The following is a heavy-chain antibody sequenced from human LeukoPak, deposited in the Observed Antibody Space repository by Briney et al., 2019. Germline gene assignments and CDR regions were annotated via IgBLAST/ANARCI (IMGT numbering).Heavy chain of an antibody. J-gene: IGHJ5*02. Sequence: LETLSLTCTVSGGSISSYYWSWIRQPAGKGLEWIGRIYTSGSTNYNPSLKSRVTMSVDTSKNQFSLRLSSVNAADTAVYFCAREGTSGGLNWLDPWGQGTLVTVSS. V-gene: IGHV4-4*07. CDR2: IYTSGST. CDR1: GGSISSYY. D-gene: IGHD3-10*01. CDR3: AREGTSGGLNWLDP.